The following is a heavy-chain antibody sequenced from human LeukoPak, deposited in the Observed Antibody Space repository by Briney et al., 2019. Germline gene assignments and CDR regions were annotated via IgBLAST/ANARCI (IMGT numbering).Heavy chain of an antibody. CDR3: AKDFSYSGYWSFDY. Sequence: PGGSLRLSCAASGFTFSSYAMHWVRQAPGKGLEWVAVISYDGSNKYYADSVKGRFTISRDNSKNTLYLQMNSLRAEDTAVYYCAKDFSYSGYWSFDYWGQGTLVTVSS. J-gene: IGHJ4*02. V-gene: IGHV3-30*04. CDR2: ISYDGSNK. D-gene: IGHD5-12*01. CDR1: GFTFSSYA.